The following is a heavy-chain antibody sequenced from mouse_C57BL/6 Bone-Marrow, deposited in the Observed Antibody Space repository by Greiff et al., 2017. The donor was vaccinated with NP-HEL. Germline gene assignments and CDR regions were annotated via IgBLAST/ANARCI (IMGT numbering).Heavy chain of an antibody. V-gene: IGHV1-58*01. CDR2: IYLGNGYT. D-gene: IGHD2-2*01. Sequence: VQLQQSGAELVRPGSSVKMSCKTSGYTFTSYGINWVKQRPGQGLEWIGYIYLGNGYTEYNEKFKGKATLTSDTSSSTAYMQLSSLTSEDSAIYFCARWGWGYRYYFDYWGQGTTLTVSS. CDR1: GYTFTSYG. J-gene: IGHJ2*01. CDR3: ARWGWGYRYYFDY.